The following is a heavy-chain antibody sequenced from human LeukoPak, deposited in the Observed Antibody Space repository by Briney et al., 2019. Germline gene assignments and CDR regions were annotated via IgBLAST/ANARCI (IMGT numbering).Heavy chain of an antibody. CDR3: ARKCSSTNCYYY. J-gene: IGHJ4*02. D-gene: IGHD2-2*01. CDR1: GGSFIGYY. V-gene: IGHV4-34*01. CDR2: INYSGST. Sequence: SETLSLTCAVYGGSFIGYYWSWIRPPPGKGLEWSGEINYSGSTNYNPSLKSRVTISVDTSKNQFSLKLSSVTAADTAVYYCARKCSSTNCYYYWGQGTLVTVSS.